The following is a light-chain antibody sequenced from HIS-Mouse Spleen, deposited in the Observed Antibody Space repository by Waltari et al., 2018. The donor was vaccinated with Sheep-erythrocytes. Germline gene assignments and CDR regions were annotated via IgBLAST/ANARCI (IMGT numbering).Light chain of an antibody. CDR1: RSAVVGYNY. Sequence: QSALTQPRSVSGSPGQSVTISCTGTRSAVVGYNYSSWYQQYPGKAPKLMIYDVSKRPSGVPDRFSGSKSGNTASLTISGLQAEDEADYYCCSYAGSYNHVFATGTKVTVL. J-gene: IGLJ1*01. CDR2: DVS. CDR3: CSYAGSYNHV. V-gene: IGLV2-11*01.